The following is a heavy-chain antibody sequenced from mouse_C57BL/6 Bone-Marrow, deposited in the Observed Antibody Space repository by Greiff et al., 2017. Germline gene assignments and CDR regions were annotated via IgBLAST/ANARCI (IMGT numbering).Heavy chain of an antibody. J-gene: IGHJ2*01. CDR3: TTNYDSDY. CDR1: GFNIKDDY. Sequence: EVKLVESGAELVRPGASVKLSCTASGFNIKDDYMHWVKQRPEQGLAWIGWIDPENGNTEYASKFQGKATITADTSSNTAYLQHRSLTSEDTADYYYTTNYDSDYWGQGTTLTLSS. CDR2: IDPENGNT. D-gene: IGHD1-1*01. V-gene: IGHV14-4*01.